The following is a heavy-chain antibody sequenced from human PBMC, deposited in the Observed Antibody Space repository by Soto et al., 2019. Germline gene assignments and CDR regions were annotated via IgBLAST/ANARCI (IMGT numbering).Heavy chain of an antibody. Sequence: SVKVSCKASGGTFSSYAISWVRQAPGQGLEWMGGIIPIFGTANYAQKFQGRVTITADESTSTAYMELSSLRSEDTAVYYCARDQYRYDILTGYYPGGYYYYRMDVWGQGSTVTVSS. CDR1: GGTFSSYA. CDR2: IIPIFGTA. V-gene: IGHV1-69*13. CDR3: ARDQYRYDILTGYYPGGYYYYRMDV. D-gene: IGHD3-9*01. J-gene: IGHJ6*02.